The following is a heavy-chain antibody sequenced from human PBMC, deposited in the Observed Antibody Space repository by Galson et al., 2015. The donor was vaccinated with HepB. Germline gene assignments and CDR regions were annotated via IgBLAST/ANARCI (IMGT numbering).Heavy chain of an antibody. V-gene: IGHV3-53*01. CDR3: ARGYSNNWYSGLGY. J-gene: IGHJ4*02. Sequence: SPRLSCAASGFTVSSNYMSWVRQAPGKGLEWVSVIHSGGATYFADSVKGRFTVSRDTSKNTLYLQMNSLRAEDTAVYFCARGYSNNWYSGLGYWGQGALVTVSS. CDR1: GFTVSSNY. CDR2: IHSGGAT. D-gene: IGHD6-13*01.